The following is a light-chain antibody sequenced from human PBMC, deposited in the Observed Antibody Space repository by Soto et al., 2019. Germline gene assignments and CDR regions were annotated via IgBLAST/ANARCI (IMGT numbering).Light chain of an antibody. CDR2: DTS. CDR1: QGIGDT. V-gene: IGKV3-15*01. Sequence: EVVMRQSPATPSVLPGEGATLSCRASQGIGDTLAWYQHKPGQTPRLLIYDTSTRATGVPTRFSGSRSGAEFTLTINSLQSEDVAVYYCQPYYNWPFTFGGGTKVEIK. J-gene: IGKJ4*01. CDR3: QPYYNWPFT.